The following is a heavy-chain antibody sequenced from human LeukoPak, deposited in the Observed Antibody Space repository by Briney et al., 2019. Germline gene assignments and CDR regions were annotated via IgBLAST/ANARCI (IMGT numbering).Heavy chain of an antibody. CDR3: ARDAVDAFDI. CDR2: IYYSGST. Sequence: SSETPSLTCTVAGGSISSGGYYWSWIRQHPGKGLEWIGYIYYSGSTYYNPSLKSRVTISVDTSNNQFPLKLSSVTAADTAVYYCARDAVDAFDIWGQGTMVTVSS. J-gene: IGHJ3*02. CDR1: GGSISSGGYY. V-gene: IGHV4-31*03.